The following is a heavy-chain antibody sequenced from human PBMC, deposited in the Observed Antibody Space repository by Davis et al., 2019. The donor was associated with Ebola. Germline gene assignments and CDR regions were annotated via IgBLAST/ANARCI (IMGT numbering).Heavy chain of an antibody. CDR1: GFTFSSYA. V-gene: IGHV3-23*01. J-gene: IGHJ3*02. CDR2: ISGSGGST. Sequence: GESLKISCAASGFTFSSYAMSWVRQAPGKGLEWVSAISGSGGSTYYADSVKGRFTISRDNSKNTLYLQMNSLRAEDTAVYHCARLNIKMASDAFDMWGQGTMVIVSS. D-gene: IGHD5-24*01. CDR3: ARLNIKMASDAFDM.